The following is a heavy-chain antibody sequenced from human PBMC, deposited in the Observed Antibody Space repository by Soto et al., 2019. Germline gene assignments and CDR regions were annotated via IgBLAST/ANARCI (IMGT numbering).Heavy chain of an antibody. Sequence: QVQLVQSGAEVKKPGASVKVSCKASGYTFTGYYMHWVRQAPGQGLEWMGWINPNSGGTNYAQKVQGRVTITRDTSISTAYMELSRLRSDDTAVYYCARDLQDYVWESYRRGGYYYGMDVWGQGTTVTVSS. D-gene: IGHD3-16*02. V-gene: IGHV1-2*02. CDR1: GYTFTGYY. CDR3: ARDLQDYVWESYRRGGYYYGMDV. J-gene: IGHJ6*02. CDR2: INPNSGGT.